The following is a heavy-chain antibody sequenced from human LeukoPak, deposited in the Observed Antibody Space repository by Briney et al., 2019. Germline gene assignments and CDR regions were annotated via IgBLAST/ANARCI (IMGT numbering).Heavy chain of an antibody. Sequence: SVKVSCKASGGTFSSYAISWVRQAPGQGLEWMGGIIPIFGTANYAQKFQGRVTMTRDMSTSTVYMELSSLRSEDTAVYYCARDTAMVHAFDIWGQGTMVTVSS. D-gene: IGHD3-10*01. CDR2: IIPIFGTA. J-gene: IGHJ3*02. CDR1: GGTFSSYA. V-gene: IGHV1-69*05. CDR3: ARDTAMVHAFDI.